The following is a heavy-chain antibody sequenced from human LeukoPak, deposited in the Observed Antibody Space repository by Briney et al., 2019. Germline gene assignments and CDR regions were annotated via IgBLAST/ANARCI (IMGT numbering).Heavy chain of an antibody. V-gene: IGHV1-2*04. Sequence: ASVKVSCKASGYTFTGYYMHWVRQAPGQGLEWMGWINPNSGGTNYAQKFQGWVTMTRDTSISTAYMELSSLRSEDTAVYYCARGLSITMIVVVIHDAFDIWGQGTMVTVSS. CDR2: INPNSGGT. CDR3: ARGLSITMIVVVIHDAFDI. D-gene: IGHD3-22*01. J-gene: IGHJ3*02. CDR1: GYTFTGYY.